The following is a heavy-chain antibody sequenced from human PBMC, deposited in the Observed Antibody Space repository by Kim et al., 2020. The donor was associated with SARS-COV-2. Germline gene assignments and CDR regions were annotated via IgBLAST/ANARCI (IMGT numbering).Heavy chain of an antibody. CDR2: IYYSGST. CDR1: GGSISSSSYY. CDR3: ARRAVEMATQPGFDY. Sequence: SETLSLTCTVSGGSISSSSYYWGWIRQPPGKGLEWIGSIYYSGSTYYNPSLKSRVTISVDTSKNQFSLKLSSVTAADTAVYYCARRAVEMATQPGFDYWGQGTLVTVSS. V-gene: IGHV4-39*01. D-gene: IGHD5-12*01. J-gene: IGHJ4*02.